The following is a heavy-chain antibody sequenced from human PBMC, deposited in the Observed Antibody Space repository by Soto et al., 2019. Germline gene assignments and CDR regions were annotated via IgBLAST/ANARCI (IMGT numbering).Heavy chain of an antibody. V-gene: IGHV4-59*01. D-gene: IGHD3-9*01. Sequence: QVQLQESGPGLVKPSETLSLTCTVSGGSISSYYWSWIRQPPGKGLEWIGYIYYSGSTNYNPSLKSRVTISVDTSKNQFSLKLSSVTAADTAVYYCARGTVILTGYYPDYWGQGTLVTVSS. CDR2: IYYSGST. CDR3: ARGTVILTGYYPDY. J-gene: IGHJ4*02. CDR1: GGSISSYY.